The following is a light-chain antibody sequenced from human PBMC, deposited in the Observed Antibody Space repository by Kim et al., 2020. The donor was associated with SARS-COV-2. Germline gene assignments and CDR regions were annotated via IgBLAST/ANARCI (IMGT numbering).Light chain of an antibody. CDR3: CSRNSRANVYV. CDR1: SLRNSY. CDR2: DEN. V-gene: IGLV3-19*01. Sequence: SSELTQDPTVSVALGQTVRITCQGDSLRNSYASWXQQKPGQAPILVMSDENNRPSGIPDRFSGSTSGSTASLTITGAQAEDEADYYCCSRNSRANVYVFG. J-gene: IGLJ1*01.